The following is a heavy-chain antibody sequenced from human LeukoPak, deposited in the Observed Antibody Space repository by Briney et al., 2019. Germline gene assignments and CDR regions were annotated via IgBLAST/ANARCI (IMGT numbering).Heavy chain of an antibody. CDR1: GFTFSNYA. CDR3: TKGVIVVVPAARGFEY. Sequence: PGGSLRLSCAASGFTFSNYAMSWVRQAPGRGLEWVSVISGGGSSIHYADSVKGRFTISRDNSKNTLYLQMNGLRAEDTAVYYCTKGVIVVVPAARGFEYWGQGTRVTVSS. CDR2: ISGGGSSI. J-gene: IGHJ4*02. V-gene: IGHV3-23*01. D-gene: IGHD2-2*01.